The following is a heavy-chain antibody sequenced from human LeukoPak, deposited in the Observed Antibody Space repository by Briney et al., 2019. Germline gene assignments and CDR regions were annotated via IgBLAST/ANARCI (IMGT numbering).Heavy chain of an antibody. J-gene: IGHJ4*02. D-gene: IGHD3-22*01. CDR1: DGSINSNHYY. Sequence: PSETLSLTCTVSDGSINSNHYYWGWIRQPPGKGLEWVSAISSSGTRTYYADSVKGRFTISRDNSKNTLYLQMNSLRAEDTALYYCAKDRIPTSGWESDSWGQGTLVTVSS. CDR3: AKDRIPTSGWESDS. V-gene: IGHV3-23*01. CDR2: ISSSGTRT.